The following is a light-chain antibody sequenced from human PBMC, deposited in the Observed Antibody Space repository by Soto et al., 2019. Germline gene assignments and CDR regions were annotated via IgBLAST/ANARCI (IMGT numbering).Light chain of an antibody. CDR1: SSDVGGYNF. CDR3: SSYTSSSNYV. V-gene: IGLV2-14*01. J-gene: IGLJ1*01. Sequence: QSALTQPASMSGSPGQSITISCTGTSSDVGGYNFVSWYQQHPGKAPKLMIYEVSNRPSGASNRFSGSKSGNTASLTISGLQAEDEADYYCSSYTSSSNYVFGTGTKLTVL. CDR2: EVS.